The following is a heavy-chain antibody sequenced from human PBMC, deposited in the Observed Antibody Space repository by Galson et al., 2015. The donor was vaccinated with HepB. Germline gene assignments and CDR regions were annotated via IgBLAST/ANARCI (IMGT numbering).Heavy chain of an antibody. Sequence: SCAASGFTFRAYYMSWIRQTPGKGLEWISYISSKSRYTSYADSVKGRFTISRDNAKNSLYLQMNSPRAGDTAVYYCARDGSKSRFGELLTYYYFDLWGRGTPVTVSS. CDR3: ARDGSKSRFGELLTYYYFDL. CDR2: ISSKSRYT. J-gene: IGHJ2*01. V-gene: IGHV3-11*06. CDR1: GFTFRAYY. D-gene: IGHD3-10*01.